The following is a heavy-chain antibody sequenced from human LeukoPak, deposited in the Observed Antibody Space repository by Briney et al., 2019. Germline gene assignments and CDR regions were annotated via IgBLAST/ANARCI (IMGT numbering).Heavy chain of an antibody. D-gene: IGHD1-1*01. Sequence: GTSLRLSCVASGFRITSSGMHWVRQAPGKGLEWVACVSSDGSWEYCADSVKGRFTVSRDVFKITLNLQMDTLRVEDTAVYYCAGGRGTWNDGYFALWGQGTQVIVSS. J-gene: IGHJ4*02. V-gene: IGHV3-33*01. CDR1: GFRITSSG. CDR2: VSSDGSWE. CDR3: AGGRGTWNDGYFAL.